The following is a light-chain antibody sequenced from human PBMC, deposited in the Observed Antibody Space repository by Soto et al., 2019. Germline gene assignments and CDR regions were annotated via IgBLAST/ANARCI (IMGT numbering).Light chain of an antibody. V-gene: IGLV1-44*01. J-gene: IGLJ3*02. CDR3: GAWDNSLKGWV. CDR2: STT. Sequence: QSVLTQPPSASGTPGQKVTISCSGNTSSIGSNTVNWYQQFPGTAPKFLIFSTTQRPSGVPARFSGSKSGTSASLAIGGLQPDDEAHYYCGAWDNSLKGWVFGGGTKLTVL. CDR1: TSSIGSNT.